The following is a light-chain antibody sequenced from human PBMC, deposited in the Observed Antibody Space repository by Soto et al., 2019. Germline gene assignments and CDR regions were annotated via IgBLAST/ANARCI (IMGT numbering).Light chain of an antibody. Sequence: ETVLTQSPGTLSLSPGERATLSCRASQTVTSSYLAWYQQKPGQAPRLLIYGASGRATGIPDRFSGSGSGTDFTLTISRLEPEDFAVYYCQQYGSSPPFTFGPGTKVDIK. CDR1: QTVTSSY. CDR2: GAS. CDR3: QQYGSSPPFT. V-gene: IGKV3-20*01. J-gene: IGKJ3*01.